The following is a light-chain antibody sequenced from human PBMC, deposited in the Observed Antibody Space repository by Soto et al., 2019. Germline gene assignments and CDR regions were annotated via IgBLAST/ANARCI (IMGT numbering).Light chain of an antibody. Sequence: DVRVYNSPSALSASVEYRFTITCRASQIISSWLAWYQQRPGKAPKLLIYDASTLESGVPSRFSGRGSGTEFTLTISSLQPDDFATYYCQQYNSYWTFGQGTKGDIK. CDR1: QIISSW. J-gene: IGKJ1*01. CDR3: QQYNSYWT. CDR2: DAS. V-gene: IGKV1-5*01.